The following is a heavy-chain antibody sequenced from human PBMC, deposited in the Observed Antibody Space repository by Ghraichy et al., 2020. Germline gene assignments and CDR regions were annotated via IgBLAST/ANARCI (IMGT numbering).Heavy chain of an antibody. CDR1: GGTFSSYA. Sequence: SVKVSCKASGGTFSSYAISWVRQAPGQGLEWMGGIIPIFGTANYAQKFQGRVTITADESTSTAYMELSSLRSEDTAVYYCARVADSGSRENFDYWGQGTLVTVSS. V-gene: IGHV1-69*13. CDR3: ARVADSGSRENFDY. J-gene: IGHJ4*02. D-gene: IGHD1-26*01. CDR2: IIPIFGTA.